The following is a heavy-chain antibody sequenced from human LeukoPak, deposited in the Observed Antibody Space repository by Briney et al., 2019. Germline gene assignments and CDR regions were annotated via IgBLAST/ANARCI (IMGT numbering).Heavy chain of an antibody. V-gene: IGHV1-46*03. J-gene: IGHJ6*03. CDR1: GYTFTSYY. D-gene: IGHD2-2*01. Sequence: ASVKVSCKASGYTFTSYYMHWVRQAPGQGLEWMGIINPSGGSTSYAQKFQGRVTMTRDTSTRTVYMELSSLRSEDTAVYYCARDRVVVVPAAKRYYMDVWGKGTTVTVSS. CDR3: ARDRVVVVPAAKRYYMDV. CDR2: INPSGGST.